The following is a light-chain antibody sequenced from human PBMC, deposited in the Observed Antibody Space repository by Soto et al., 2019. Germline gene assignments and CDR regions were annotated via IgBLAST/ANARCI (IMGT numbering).Light chain of an antibody. V-gene: IGKV3-15*01. Sequence: EIGMTQSPATLSVSPGERATLSCRASQSVSSNLAWYQQKPGQAPSLLIYGASTRATGTPARFSGSGSGTEFTRTISSLQSEDFAVYYCQQYIRCPLTFGGGTKVEIK. CDR2: GAS. CDR3: QQYIRCPLT. CDR1: QSVSSN. J-gene: IGKJ4*01.